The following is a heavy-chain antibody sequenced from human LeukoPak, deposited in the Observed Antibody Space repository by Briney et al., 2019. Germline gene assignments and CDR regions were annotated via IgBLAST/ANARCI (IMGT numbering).Heavy chain of an antibody. CDR3: ARASYDVWSGYFPNWFDS. CDR2: VHHSGST. CDR1: GGSVSDTNYY. J-gene: IGHJ5*01. V-gene: IGHV4-39*01. Sequence: SETLSLTCNVSGGSVSDTNYYWGWIRQPPGEGLEWIGSVHHSGSTAYNPSLRDRLTIFVDTSKNQFSLKLKSVTAPDTSVYYCARASYDVWSGYFPNWFDSWGQGTLVTVSS. D-gene: IGHD3-3*01.